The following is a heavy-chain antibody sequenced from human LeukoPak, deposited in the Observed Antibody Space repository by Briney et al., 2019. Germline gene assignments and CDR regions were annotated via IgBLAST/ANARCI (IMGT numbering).Heavy chain of an antibody. D-gene: IGHD5-18*01. Sequence: GESLKISCKASGYSVTSHWIGWVRQMPGKGLEWMGIIDPSDSETRYTPSFQGQVTISADKSLTTAYLQWNSLKASDTAMYYCARQTAMGRSGDYWGQGTLVTVSS. CDR1: GYSVTSHW. CDR2: IDPSDSET. J-gene: IGHJ1*01. V-gene: IGHV5-51*01. CDR3: ARQTAMGRSGDY.